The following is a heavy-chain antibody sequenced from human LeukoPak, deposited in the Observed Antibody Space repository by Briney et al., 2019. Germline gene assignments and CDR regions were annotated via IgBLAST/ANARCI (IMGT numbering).Heavy chain of an antibody. CDR1: GFTFSSYA. CDR3: AKDLQYSSSSGLDP. CDR2: ISGSGGST. Sequence: GGSLRLSCAASGFTFSSYAMSWVRQAPGKGLEWVSAISGSGGSTYYADSVKGRFTIPRDNSKNTLYLQMNSLRAEDTAVYYCAKDLQYSSSSGLDPWGQGTLVTVSS. V-gene: IGHV3-23*01. D-gene: IGHD6-6*01. J-gene: IGHJ5*02.